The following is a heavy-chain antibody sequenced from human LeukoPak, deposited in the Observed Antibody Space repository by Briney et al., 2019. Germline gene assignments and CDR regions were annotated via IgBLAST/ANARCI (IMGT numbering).Heavy chain of an antibody. D-gene: IGHD3-22*01. CDR2: IYYSGST. Sequence: PSETLSLTCTVSGGSISSYYWSWIRQPPGKGLEWIGYIYYSGSTNYNPSLKSRVTISVDTSKNQFSLKLSSVTAADTAVYYCARVYYYDSSGNFDPWGQGTLVTVFS. CDR1: GGSISSYY. CDR3: ARVYYYDSSGNFDP. V-gene: IGHV4-59*01. J-gene: IGHJ5*02.